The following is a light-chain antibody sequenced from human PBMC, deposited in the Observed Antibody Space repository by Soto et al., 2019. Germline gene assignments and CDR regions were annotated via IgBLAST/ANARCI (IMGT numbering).Light chain of an antibody. CDR3: QSYDSSLSGYV. J-gene: IGLJ1*01. V-gene: IGLV1-40*01. CDR2: GNN. CDR1: RSNIGAGYD. Sequence: QSVLTQSPSVSGAPGQRVTISCTGSRSNIGAGYDVHWYQQLPETAPKLLIYGNNNRPSGVPDRFSGSKSGTSASLAITGLQAEDEADYYCQSYDSSLSGYVFGTGTKVTVL.